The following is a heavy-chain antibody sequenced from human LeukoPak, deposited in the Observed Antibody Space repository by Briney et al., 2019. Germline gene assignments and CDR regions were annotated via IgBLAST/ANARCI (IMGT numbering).Heavy chain of an antibody. Sequence: ASVKVSCKASGGTFSSYAISWVRQAPGQGLEWMGGIIPIFGTANYAQKFQGRVTITTDESTSTAYMELSSLRSEDTAVYYYARGSTSGLYYFDYWGQGTLVTVSS. J-gene: IGHJ4*02. V-gene: IGHV1-69*05. D-gene: IGHD2-2*01. CDR1: GGTFSSYA. CDR3: ARGSTSGLYYFDY. CDR2: IIPIFGTA.